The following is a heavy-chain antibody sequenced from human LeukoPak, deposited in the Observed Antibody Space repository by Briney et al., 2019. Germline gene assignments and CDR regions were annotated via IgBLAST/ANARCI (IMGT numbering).Heavy chain of an antibody. Sequence: APVKVSCKASGYTFTSYGISWVRQAPGQGLEWMGWINPNSGGTNYAQKFQGRVTMTRDTSISTAYMELSRLRSDDTAVYYCARYGDKDYWGQGTLVTVSS. CDR2: INPNSGGT. D-gene: IGHD4-17*01. CDR1: GYTFTSYG. V-gene: IGHV1-2*02. CDR3: ARYGDKDY. J-gene: IGHJ4*02.